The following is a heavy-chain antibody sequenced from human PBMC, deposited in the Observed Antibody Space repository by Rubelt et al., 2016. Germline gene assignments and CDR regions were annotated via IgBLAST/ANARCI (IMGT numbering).Heavy chain of an antibody. V-gene: IGHV4-38-2*02. CDR2: INHSGST. CDR3: ARGQPAAPDY. J-gene: IGHJ4*02. Sequence: QVQLQESGPGLVKPSETLSLTCTVSGYSISSGYYWGWIRQPPGKGLEWIGEINHSGSTNYNPSLKSRVTISVDTSKNQFSLKLSSVTAADTAVYYCARGQPAAPDYWGQGTLVTVSS. CDR1: GYSISSGYY. D-gene: IGHD2-2*01.